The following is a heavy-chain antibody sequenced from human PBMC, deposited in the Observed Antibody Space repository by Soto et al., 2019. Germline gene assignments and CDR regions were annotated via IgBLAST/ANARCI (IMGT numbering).Heavy chain of an antibody. CDR1: GYTFTGYY. CDR3: ARDFGGFDP. J-gene: IGHJ5*02. Sequence: ASVKGSCKASGYTFTGYYMHWVRQAPGQRLEWMGWINAGNGNTKYAQKFQGRVTITRDTSASTAYMEVSSLRSEDTAVHYCARDFGGFDPWGQGTLVTVSS. V-gene: IGHV1-3*01. D-gene: IGHD3-3*01. CDR2: INAGNGNT.